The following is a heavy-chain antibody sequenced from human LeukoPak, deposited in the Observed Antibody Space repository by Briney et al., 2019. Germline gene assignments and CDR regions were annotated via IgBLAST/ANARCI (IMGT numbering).Heavy chain of an antibody. CDR2: ISSGASTV. CDR1: GFTFSNYE. J-gene: IGHJ3*02. Sequence: GGSLRLSCTASGFTFSNYEMNWVRQAPGKGLEWVSPISSGASTVYYVDSVRGRFTVSRDNTKNSMYLQMNSLRAEDTALYFCARDSHYYDSSGFPHDVFDIWGQGTMVTVSS. V-gene: IGHV3-48*03. D-gene: IGHD3-22*01. CDR3: ARDSHYYDSSGFPHDVFDI.